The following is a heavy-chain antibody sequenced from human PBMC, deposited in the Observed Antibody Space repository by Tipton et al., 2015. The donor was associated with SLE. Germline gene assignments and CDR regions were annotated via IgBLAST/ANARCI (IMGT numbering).Heavy chain of an antibody. Sequence: TLSLTCTVSGGSITTSSYFWAWIRQPPGKGLEWIGSLYYSGSTYYNPSLKSRVTISADTSKSQISLKVTSVTAADTAVYLCARLGIVGGSFGHDYFGQGKLVIVSS. D-gene: IGHD1-26*01. V-gene: IGHV4-39*07. CDR3: ARLGIVGGSFGHDY. J-gene: IGHJ4*02. CDR1: GGSITTSSYF. CDR2: LYYSGST.